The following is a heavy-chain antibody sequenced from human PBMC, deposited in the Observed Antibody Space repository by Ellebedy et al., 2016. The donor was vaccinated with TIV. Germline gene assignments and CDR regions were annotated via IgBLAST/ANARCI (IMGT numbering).Heavy chain of an antibody. D-gene: IGHD5-12*01. CDR2: IVPILGMT. CDR1: GTTFSTSG. CDR3: ARVEGVATSFYYYYGMDV. J-gene: IGHJ6*02. V-gene: IGHV1-69*04. Sequence: ASVKVSCKASGTTFSTSGVSWVRQAPGQGLEWMGRIVPILGMTNYAQKLQGRVTMTRDTSTRTVYMELSRLRFEDTAVYFCARVEGVATSFYYYYGMDVWGQGTTVTVSS.